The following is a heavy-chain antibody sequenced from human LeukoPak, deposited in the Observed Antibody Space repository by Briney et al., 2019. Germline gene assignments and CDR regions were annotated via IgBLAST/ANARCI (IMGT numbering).Heavy chain of an antibody. J-gene: IGHJ4*02. D-gene: IGHD4-17*01. Sequence: GGSLRLSCAASGFTFDDYGKSWVRQAPGKGLEWVSGINWNGGSTGYADSVKGRFTISRDNSKNTLYLQMNSLSDEDTAVYYCARDIGGLDGDGLDSWGQGSLVTVSS. CDR1: GFTFDDYG. CDR2: INWNGGST. V-gene: IGHV3-20*04. CDR3: ARDIGGLDGDGLDS.